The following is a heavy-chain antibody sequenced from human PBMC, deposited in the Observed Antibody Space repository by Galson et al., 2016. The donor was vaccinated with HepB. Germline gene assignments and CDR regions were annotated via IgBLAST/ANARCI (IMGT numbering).Heavy chain of an antibody. D-gene: IGHD6-13*01. V-gene: IGHV5-10-1*01. CDR1: GYRFTDYW. CDR2: IDPTDSFA. CDR3: ARLGSSTSFTYYYYMDV. Sequence: QSGAEVKKPGESLRISCKGFGYRFTDYWISWVRQMPGKGLEWMGRIDPTDSFANYNPSFQGHVTISSDKSSSTAYLQWSTLKASDTAMYYCARLGSSTSFTYYYYMDVWGKGTTVTVSS. J-gene: IGHJ6*03.